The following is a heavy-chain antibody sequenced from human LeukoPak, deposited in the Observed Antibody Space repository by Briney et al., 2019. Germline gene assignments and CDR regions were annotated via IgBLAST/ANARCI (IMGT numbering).Heavy chain of an antibody. D-gene: IGHD5/OR15-5a*01. CDR3: ARGRVFKNWFDP. V-gene: IGHV4-4*02. CDR1: GGSISSSNW. Sequence: SETLSLTCAVSGGSISSSNWWSWVRQPPGKGLEWIGYIYYSGSTNYNPSLKSRVTISVDTSKNQFSLKLSSVTAADTAVYYCARGRVFKNWFDPWGQGTLVTVSS. J-gene: IGHJ5*02. CDR2: IYYSGST.